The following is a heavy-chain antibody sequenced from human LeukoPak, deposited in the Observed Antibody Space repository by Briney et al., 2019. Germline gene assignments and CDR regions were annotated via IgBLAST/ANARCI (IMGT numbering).Heavy chain of an antibody. J-gene: IGHJ4*02. CDR3: ARGNSLDY. CDR1: GGSFSGYY. CDR2: INHSGST. V-gene: IGHV4-34*01. D-gene: IGHD2/OR15-2a*01. Sequence: PSETLSLTCAVYGGSFSGYYWSWIRQPLGKGLEWIGEINHSGSTNYNPSLKSRVTISVDTSKNQFSLKLSSVTAADTAVYYCARGNSLDYWGQGTLVTVSS.